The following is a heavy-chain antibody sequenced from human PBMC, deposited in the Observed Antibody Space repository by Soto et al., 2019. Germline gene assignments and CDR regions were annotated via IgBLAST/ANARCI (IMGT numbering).Heavy chain of an antibody. Sequence: QVQLVQSGAEVKRPGASAKVSCRASGYPYSNFDVTWVRQAPGQGLEWMGWISTDNVDADGAQQFQDRVTMTIDRSTNTAYLELRSLRSDDTAVYFCATDGPSNSGNLYAFDIWGQGTMVTVSA. D-gene: IGHD5-12*01. CDR3: ATDGPSNSGNLYAFDI. CDR1: GYPYSNFD. CDR2: ISTDNVDA. V-gene: IGHV1-18*01. J-gene: IGHJ3*02.